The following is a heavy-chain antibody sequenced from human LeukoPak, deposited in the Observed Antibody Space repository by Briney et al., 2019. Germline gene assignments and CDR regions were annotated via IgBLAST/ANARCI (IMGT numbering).Heavy chain of an antibody. V-gene: IGHV3-66*01. D-gene: IGHD4-17*01. J-gene: IGHJ6*02. CDR2: IYSGGST. CDR1: GFTFSTNY. CDR3: ARDQVTTYYYYGMDV. Sequence: GGSLRLSCAASGFTFSTNYMSWVRQAPGKGLEWVSVIYSGGSTYYADSVKGRFIISRDNSNNTLYLQMNSLRAEDTAVYYCARDQVTTYYYYGMDVWGQGTTVTVSS.